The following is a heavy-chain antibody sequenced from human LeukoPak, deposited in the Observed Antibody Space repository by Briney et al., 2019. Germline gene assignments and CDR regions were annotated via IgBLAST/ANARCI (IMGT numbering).Heavy chain of an antibody. CDR3: ASSPTSLWSGSYYFDY. J-gene: IGHJ4*02. D-gene: IGHD3-3*01. CDR1: GFTFTSSA. Sequence: SVKVSCKASGFTFTSSAMQWVRQARGQRLEWIGWIVVGSGNTNYAQKFQERVTITRDMSTSAAYMELSSLRSEDTAVYYCASSPTSLWSGSYYFDYWGQGTLVTVSS. V-gene: IGHV1-58*02. CDR2: IVVGSGNT.